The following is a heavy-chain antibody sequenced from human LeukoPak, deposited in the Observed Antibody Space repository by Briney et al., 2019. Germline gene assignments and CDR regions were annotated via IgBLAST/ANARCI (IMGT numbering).Heavy chain of an antibody. D-gene: IGHD4-17*01. Sequence: SETLSLTCTVSGGSISSRSYYWGWIRQPPGKGLEWIGEIYHSGSTNYNPSLKSRVTISVDKSKNQSSLKLSSVTAADTAVYYCARGQVGTVTVDYWGQGTLVTVSS. CDR3: ARGQVGTVTVDY. CDR2: IYHSGST. V-gene: IGHV4-39*07. J-gene: IGHJ4*02. CDR1: GGSISSRSYY.